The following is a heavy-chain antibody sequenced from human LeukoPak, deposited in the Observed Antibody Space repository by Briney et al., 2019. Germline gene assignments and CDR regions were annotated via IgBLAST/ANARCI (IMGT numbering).Heavy chain of an antibody. CDR2: IDPNSGDT. Sequence: ASVKVSCKASGYTFTGYFMHWVRQAPGQGLEWMGSIDPNSGDTNYAQKFQVRVTMAWDTSITTAYMELSRLRSDDTAVYYCAREQTLGGWTNWFGPWGQGTLVTVSS. V-gene: IGHV1-2*02. CDR3: AREQTLGGWTNWFGP. D-gene: IGHD3-3*01. J-gene: IGHJ5*02. CDR1: GYTFTGYF.